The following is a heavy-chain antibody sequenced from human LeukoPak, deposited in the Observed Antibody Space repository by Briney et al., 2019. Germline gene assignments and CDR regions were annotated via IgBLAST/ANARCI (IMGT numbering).Heavy chain of an antibody. Sequence: SETLSLTCTVSGCSISSSSYYWGWIRQPPGKGLEWIGSIYYSGSTYYNPSLKSRVTISVDTSKNQFSLKLSSVTAADTAVYYCARLPYYYDSSGYYPNAFDIWGQGTMVTVSS. D-gene: IGHD3-22*01. CDR2: IYYSGST. CDR3: ARLPYYYDSSGYYPNAFDI. V-gene: IGHV4-39*01. J-gene: IGHJ3*02. CDR1: GCSISSSSYY.